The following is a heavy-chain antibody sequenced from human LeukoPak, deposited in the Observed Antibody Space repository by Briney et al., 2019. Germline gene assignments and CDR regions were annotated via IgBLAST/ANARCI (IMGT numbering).Heavy chain of an antibody. CDR1: GYTFISYG. Sequence: ASVKVSCKASGYTFISYGISWVRQAPGQGLEWMGWISGYYGDTNYAQKFQGRVTMTRDTSTSTVYMELSSLRSEDTAVYYCASKDTSGWYEEAWGQGTLVTVSS. V-gene: IGHV1-18*01. J-gene: IGHJ5*02. CDR3: ASKDTSGWYEEA. CDR2: ISGYYGDT. D-gene: IGHD6-19*01.